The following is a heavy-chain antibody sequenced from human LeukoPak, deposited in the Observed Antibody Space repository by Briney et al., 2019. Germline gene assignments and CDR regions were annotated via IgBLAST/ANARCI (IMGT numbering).Heavy chain of an antibody. CDR2: ISAYNGNT. D-gene: IGHD6-6*01. J-gene: IGHJ4*02. CDR1: GYSFTGFY. Sequence: GASVKVSCKASGYSFTGFYMHWLRQAPGQGLEWMGWISAYNGNTNYAQKLQGRVTMTTDTSTSTAYMELRSLRSDDTAVYYCARGGLEYSSSAENYWGQGTLVTVSS. CDR3: ARGGLEYSSSAENY. V-gene: IGHV1-18*04.